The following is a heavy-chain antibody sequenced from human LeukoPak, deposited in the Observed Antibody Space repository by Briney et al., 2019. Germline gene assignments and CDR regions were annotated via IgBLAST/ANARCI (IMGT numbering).Heavy chain of an antibody. CDR3: AKDAYDIPAFFDY. CDR1: GFTFSSYG. Sequence: GGSLRLSCAASGFTFSSYGMDWDRQAPGKGREWVAVIWYDGSNKYYADSVKGRFTISRDTSKNTLYLQMNSLRAEDTAVYYCAKDAYDIPAFFDYWGQGTLVTVSS. J-gene: IGHJ4*02. V-gene: IGHV3-33*06. CDR2: IWYDGSNK. D-gene: IGHD3-9*01.